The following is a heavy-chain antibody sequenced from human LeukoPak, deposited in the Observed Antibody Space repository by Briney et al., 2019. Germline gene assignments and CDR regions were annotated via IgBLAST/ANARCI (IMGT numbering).Heavy chain of an antibody. D-gene: IGHD4-23*01. Sequence: SETLSLTCTVSGGSINSYYWSWIRQPPGKGLEWIGYIYYSGSTNYNPSLKSRVTISVATSKNQFSLKLSSVTAADTAVYYCASLLDYGGNSGWYFDLWGRGTLVTVSS. CDR2: IYYSGST. CDR3: ASLLDYGGNSGWYFDL. CDR1: GGSINSYY. J-gene: IGHJ2*01. V-gene: IGHV4-59*08.